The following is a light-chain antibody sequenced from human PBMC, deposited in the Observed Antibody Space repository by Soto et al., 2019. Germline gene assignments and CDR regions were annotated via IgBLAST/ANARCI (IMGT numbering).Light chain of an antibody. J-gene: IGLJ1*01. CDR2: GVT. CDR3: SSYTSASTLLYL. CDR1: SSDVGGYNY. Sequence: QSALTQPASVSGSHGQSITISCTGTSSDVGGYNYVSWYQQHPGIAPKLLIYGVTNRPSGVSPRFSGSKSGNTASLTISGLQAEDEADYHFSSYTSASTLLYLFGTGTKVTVL. V-gene: IGLV2-14*01.